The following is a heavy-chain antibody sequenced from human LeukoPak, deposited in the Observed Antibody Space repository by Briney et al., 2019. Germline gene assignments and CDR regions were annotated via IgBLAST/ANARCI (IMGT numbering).Heavy chain of an antibody. J-gene: IGHJ4*02. CDR1: GYTFTSYG. V-gene: IGHV1-18*01. Sequence: ASVKVSCKASGYTFTSYGISWVRQAPGQGLEWMGWISAYNGNTNYAQKLQGRVTMTTDTSTSTAYMELRSLRSDDTAVYYCARDNRLRYFDWSSHFDYWGQGTLVTVSS. CDR2: ISAYNGNT. CDR3: ARDNRLRYFDWSSHFDY. D-gene: IGHD3-9*01.